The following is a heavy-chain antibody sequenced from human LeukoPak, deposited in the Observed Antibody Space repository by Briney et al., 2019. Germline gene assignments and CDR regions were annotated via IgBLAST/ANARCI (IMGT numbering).Heavy chain of an antibody. CDR3: ARVRDGYNDAYDI. CDR2: IIPIFGTA. J-gene: IGHJ3*02. D-gene: IGHD5-24*01. V-gene: IGHV1-69*06. Sequence: SVKVSCKASGGTFSSYAISWVRQAPGQGLEWMGGIIPIFGTANYAQKFQGRVTITADKSTSTAYMGLSSLRSEDTAVYYCARVRDGYNDAYDIWGQGTMVTVPS. CDR1: GGTFSSYA.